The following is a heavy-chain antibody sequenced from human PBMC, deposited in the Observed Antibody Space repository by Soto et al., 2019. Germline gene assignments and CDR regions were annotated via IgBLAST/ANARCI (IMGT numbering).Heavy chain of an antibody. J-gene: IGHJ4*02. Sequence: QVQLVQSGAEVKKPGASVKVSCKASGYTFTSYAMHWVRQAPGQRLEWMGWINAGNGTTKYSQKFQGRVTITRDTSASTAYMELSSLRSEDTAVYYCARDVDGYFPDYWGQGTLVTVSS. V-gene: IGHV1-3*01. CDR1: GYTFTSYA. CDR3: ARDVDGYFPDY. D-gene: IGHD3-22*01. CDR2: INAGNGTT.